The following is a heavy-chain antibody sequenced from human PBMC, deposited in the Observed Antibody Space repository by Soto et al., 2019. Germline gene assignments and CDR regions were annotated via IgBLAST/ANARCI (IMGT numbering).Heavy chain of an antibody. CDR3: ARRAHDSSGLCAFDI. CDR2: IIPILGIA. CDR1: AGTFSSDT. Sequence: QVQLVQSGAEVKKPGSSVKVSCKASAGTFSSDTISWVRQAPGQRLAWMERIIPILGIATYAQKYQGRVPITADKATSRAYMERSSLRSEDTAVYYCARRAHDSSGLCAFDIWGQGTMVTVSS. V-gene: IGHV1-69*02. J-gene: IGHJ3*02. D-gene: IGHD3-22*01.